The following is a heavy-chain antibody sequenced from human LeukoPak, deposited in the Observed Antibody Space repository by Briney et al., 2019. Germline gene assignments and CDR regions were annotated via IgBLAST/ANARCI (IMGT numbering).Heavy chain of an antibody. J-gene: IGHJ3*02. D-gene: IGHD3-22*01. CDR1: GYTFTSYA. V-gene: IGHV1-3*03. Sequence: ASVKVSCKASGYTFTSYAMHWVRQAPGQRLEWMGWINAGNGNIKYSPTFQARVTITRETSASTAYMELSSMRSEDMAVYYCARCYYDSSGYYCAAFDIWGQGTMVTVSS. CDR2: INAGNGNI. CDR3: ARCYYDSSGYYCAAFDI.